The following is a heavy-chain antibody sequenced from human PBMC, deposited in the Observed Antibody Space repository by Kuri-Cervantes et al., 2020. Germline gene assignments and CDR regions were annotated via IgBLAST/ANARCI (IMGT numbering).Heavy chain of an antibody. D-gene: IGHD3-10*01. CDR3: ARDYDPMILWFGESYYYYGMDV. CDR1: GFSVGTYW. J-gene: IGHJ6*02. V-gene: IGHV3-21*01. Sequence: GGSLRLSCAASGFSVGTYWMHWVRQVPGKGLGWVSAISGSSSYIYYADSVKGRFTISRDNAKNSLYLQMNSLRAEDTAVYYCARDYDPMILWFGESYYYYGMDVWGQGTTVTVSS. CDR2: ISGSSSYI.